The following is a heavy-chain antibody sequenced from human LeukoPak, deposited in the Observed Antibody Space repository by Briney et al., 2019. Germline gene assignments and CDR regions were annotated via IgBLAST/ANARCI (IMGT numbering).Heavy chain of an antibody. CDR3: ARDLPDTLYLDTSGDSYPRYFDY. J-gene: IGHJ4*02. Sequence: ASVKVSCKPSRYTFIVLYMDCMPQAPGQGLEWMGWINPNTGSTNFAQKFQGRVTMTRDTSISTAYMELSRLKSDDTAVYYCARDLPDTLYLDTSGDSYPRYFDYWGQGTLLTVAS. CDR2: INPNTGST. D-gene: IGHD3-22*01. CDR1: RYTFIVLY. V-gene: IGHV1-2*02.